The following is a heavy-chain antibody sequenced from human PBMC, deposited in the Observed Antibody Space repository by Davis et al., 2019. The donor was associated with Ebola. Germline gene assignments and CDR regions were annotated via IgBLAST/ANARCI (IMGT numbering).Heavy chain of an antibody. CDR2: IYYSGST. Sequence: SETLSLTCTVSGGSISSSSYYWGWIRQPPGKGLEWIGSIYYSGSTYYNPSLKSRVTISVDTSKNQFSLKLSSVTAADTAVYYCAKMRILATIGDWFDPWGQGTLVTVSS. V-gene: IGHV4-39*07. D-gene: IGHD5-12*01. CDR1: GGSISSSSYY. J-gene: IGHJ5*02. CDR3: AKMRILATIGDWFDP.